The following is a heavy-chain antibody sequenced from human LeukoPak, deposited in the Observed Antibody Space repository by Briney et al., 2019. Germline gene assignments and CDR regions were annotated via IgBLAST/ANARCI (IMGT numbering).Heavy chain of an antibody. V-gene: IGHV1-69*06. CDR1: EYTFTGYY. J-gene: IGHJ4*02. D-gene: IGHD2-2*01. CDR3: AGGRTDIVVVPATLRNYYFDY. Sequence: SVKVSCKASEYTFTGYYMHWVRQAPGQGLEWMGGIMPMFGKANYAQKFQGRVTTTADKATSTAYMELSSLRSEDTAVYYCAGGRTDIVVVPATLRNYYFDYWGQGTLVTVSS. CDR2: IMPMFGKA.